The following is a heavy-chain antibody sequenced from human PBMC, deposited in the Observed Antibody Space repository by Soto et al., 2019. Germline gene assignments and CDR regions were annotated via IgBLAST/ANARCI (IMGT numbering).Heavy chain of an antibody. Sequence: GGSLRLSCAASGFTFSSYGMHWVRQAPGKGLEWVAVIWYDGSNKYYADSVKGRFTISRDNSKNTLYLQMNSLRAEDTAVYYCARERDCSSTSCPMGYWGQGTLVTVSS. CDR2: IWYDGSNK. D-gene: IGHD2-2*01. CDR3: ARERDCSSTSCPMGY. CDR1: GFTFSSYG. J-gene: IGHJ4*02. V-gene: IGHV3-33*01.